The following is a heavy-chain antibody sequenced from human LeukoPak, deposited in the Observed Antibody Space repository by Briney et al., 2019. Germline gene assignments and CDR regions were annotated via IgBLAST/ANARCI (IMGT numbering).Heavy chain of an antibody. CDR2: ISSSSSYI. D-gene: IGHD3-9*01. J-gene: IGHJ4*02. CDR3: ARFDWRGWYLEF. CDR1: GFTFSSYS. V-gene: IGHV3-21*01. Sequence: GGSLRLSCAASGFTFSSYSMNWVRQAPGKGLEWVSSISSSSSYIYYADSVKGRFTVSRDNAKNSLYLQMNSLRAEDTAVYYCARFDWRGWYLEFWGQGTLVTVSS.